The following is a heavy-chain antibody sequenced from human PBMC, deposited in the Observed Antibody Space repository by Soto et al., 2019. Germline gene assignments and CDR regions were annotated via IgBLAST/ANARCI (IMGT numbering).Heavy chain of an antibody. CDR3: ARDTARAMVRIYYGMDV. CDR1: GFTFSSYG. J-gene: IGHJ6*02. D-gene: IGHD3-10*01. V-gene: IGHV3-33*01. Sequence: QVQLVESGGGVVQPGRSLRLSCAASGFTFSSYGMHWVRQAPGKGLEWVAVIWYDGSNKYYADSVKGRFTISRDNSKNTRYLQMTSRRVEDTAVYYCARDTARAMVRIYYGMDVWGQGTTVTVSS. CDR2: IWYDGSNK.